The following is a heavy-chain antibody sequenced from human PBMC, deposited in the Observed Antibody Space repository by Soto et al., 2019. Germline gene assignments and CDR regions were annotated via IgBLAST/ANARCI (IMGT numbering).Heavy chain of an antibody. CDR3: ARDPRNGAIDY. J-gene: IGHJ4*02. Sequence: EVQLVESGGDLVQRGGSLRLSCAASGFTFSRSWMSWVRQAPGKGLEWVANTNEDGSQINYVDSVKGRFTASRDNAKNLLFLQTNNRGGEDTAIYYCARDPRNGAIDYWGQGTLVTVSS. CDR2: TNEDGSQI. CDR1: GFTFSRSW. V-gene: IGHV3-7*01. D-gene: IGHD2-8*01.